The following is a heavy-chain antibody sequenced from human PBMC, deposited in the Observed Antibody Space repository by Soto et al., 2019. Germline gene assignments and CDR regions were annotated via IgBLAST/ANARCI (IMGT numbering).Heavy chain of an antibody. J-gene: IGHJ4*02. Sequence: EVQLVESGGGLVLPGGSLRLSCAAYGFTFSSYSMNWVRQAPGKGLEWVSYISSSSSTIYYADSVKGRFTISRDNAKNSLYLQINSLRAEHTAVYYCARVAGGTMVRCEATEGIDYWGQGTLVTVSS. CDR3: ARVAGGTMVRCEATEGIDY. CDR2: ISSSSSTI. CDR1: GFTFSSYS. V-gene: IGHV3-48*01. D-gene: IGHD3-10*01.